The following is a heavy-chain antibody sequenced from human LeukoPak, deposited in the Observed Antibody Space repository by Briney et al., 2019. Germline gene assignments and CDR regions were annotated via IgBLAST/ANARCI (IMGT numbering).Heavy chain of an antibody. J-gene: IGHJ4*02. CDR1: GYTLTELS. V-gene: IGHV1-24*01. CDR3: ATDRYYYDSSGYYRY. Sequence: GASVKVSCKVSGYTLTELSMHWVRQAPGKGLEWMGGFDPEDGETIYAQKFQGRVTMTEDTSTDTAYMELSSLRSEDTAVYYSATDRYYYDSSGYYRYWGQGTLVTVSS. D-gene: IGHD3-22*01. CDR2: FDPEDGET.